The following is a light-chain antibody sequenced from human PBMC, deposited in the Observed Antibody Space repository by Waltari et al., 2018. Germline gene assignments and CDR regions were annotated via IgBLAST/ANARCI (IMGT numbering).Light chain of an antibody. CDR1: GSNIGKIS. CDR2: SVN. V-gene: IGLV1-44*01. CDR3: ATWDDSLTGWV. J-gene: IGLJ3*02. Sequence: QSVLTQPPSASGTPGQSVTMSSSGGGSNIGKISVYWYRQVPGTAPKLLIYSVNQRPSGVPARFFGSKSDTSASLAISGLQSDDEADYYCATWDDSLTGWVFGGGTKLTVL.